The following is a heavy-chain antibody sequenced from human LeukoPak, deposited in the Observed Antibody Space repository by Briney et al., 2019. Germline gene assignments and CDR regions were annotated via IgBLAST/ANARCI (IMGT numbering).Heavy chain of an antibody. J-gene: IGHJ4*02. D-gene: IGHD4-17*01. CDR2: IYYSGST. Sequence: SETLSLTCTVSGGSISSSSYYWGWIRQPPGKGLEWIGSIYYSGSTYYNPSLKSRVTISVDTSKNQFSLKLSSVTAADTAVYYCARVVNYGDYGPMVFRYFDYWGQGTLVTVSS. V-gene: IGHV4-39*07. CDR1: GGSISSSSYY. CDR3: ARVVNYGDYGPMVFRYFDY.